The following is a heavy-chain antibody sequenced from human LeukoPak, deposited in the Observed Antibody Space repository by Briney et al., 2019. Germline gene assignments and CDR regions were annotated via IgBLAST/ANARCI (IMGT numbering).Heavy chain of an antibody. Sequence: PSETLSLTCGVYGGSFSDYYWSWIRQPPGKGLEWIGEINHSGSTNYNPSLKSRGTISVDTSKNQFSLKVNSVTAADTAVYYCARRGYTYGWGWFDPWGQGTLVTVSS. J-gene: IGHJ5*02. CDR2: INHSGST. CDR3: ARRGYTYGWGWFDP. CDR1: GGSFSDYY. V-gene: IGHV4-34*01. D-gene: IGHD5-18*01.